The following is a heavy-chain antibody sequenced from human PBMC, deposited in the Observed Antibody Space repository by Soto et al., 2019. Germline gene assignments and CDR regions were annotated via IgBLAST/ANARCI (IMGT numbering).Heavy chain of an antibody. Sequence: PSAPLSITCTVSGGSISSYYWSWIRQPAGKGLEWIGRIYTSGSTNYNPSLKSRVTMSVDTSKNQFSLKLSSVTAADTAVYYCARGGYYYDSSGPNPGAFDIWGQGTMVTVS. D-gene: IGHD3-22*01. CDR1: GGSISSYY. V-gene: IGHV4-4*07. CDR2: IYTSGST. J-gene: IGHJ3*02. CDR3: ARGGYYYDSSGPNPGAFDI.